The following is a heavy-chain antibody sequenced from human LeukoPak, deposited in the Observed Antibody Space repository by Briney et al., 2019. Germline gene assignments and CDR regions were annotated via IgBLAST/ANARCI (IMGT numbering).Heavy chain of an antibody. CDR3: ARDRCSGGSCYQRNVFDY. CDR1: GYTFTSYY. CDR2: ISGYNGNT. D-gene: IGHD2-15*01. J-gene: IGHJ4*02. V-gene: IGHV1-18*04. Sequence: GSVKVSCKASGYTFTSYYMHWVRQAPGQGLEWMGWISGYNGNTNYARNLQGRVTLTTDTSTSTAYMELRGLRSDDTAVYYCARDRCSGGSCYQRNVFDYWGQGTLVTVSS.